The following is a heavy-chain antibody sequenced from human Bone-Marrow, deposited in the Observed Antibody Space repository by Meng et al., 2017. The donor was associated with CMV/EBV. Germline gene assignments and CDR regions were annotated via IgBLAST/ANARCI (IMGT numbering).Heavy chain of an antibody. Sequence: GESLKISCAASGFTFSSYWMSWVRQAPRKGLEWVANIKQVGSEKYYVDSVKGRFTISRDNAKNSLYLQMNSLRAEETAVYYWARDLVVVIATNNYWYFDLWGRGTLVTVSS. CDR3: ARDLVVVIATNNYWYFDL. CDR1: GFTFSSYW. CDR2: IKQVGSEK. D-gene: IGHD2-21*01. V-gene: IGHV3-7*01. J-gene: IGHJ2*01.